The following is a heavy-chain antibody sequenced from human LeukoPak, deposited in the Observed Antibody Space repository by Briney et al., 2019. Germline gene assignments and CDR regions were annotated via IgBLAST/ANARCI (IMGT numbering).Heavy chain of an antibody. CDR3: ARGGYYDSSGLNFDY. CDR2: ISSSSSYI. CDR1: GFTFSSYS. Sequence: GGSLRLSCAASGFTFSSYSVNWVRQAPGKGLEWVSSISSSSSYIYYADSVKGRFTISRDNAKNSLYLQMNSLRAEDTAVYYCARGGYYDSSGLNFDYWGQGTLVTVSS. V-gene: IGHV3-21*01. J-gene: IGHJ4*02. D-gene: IGHD3-22*01.